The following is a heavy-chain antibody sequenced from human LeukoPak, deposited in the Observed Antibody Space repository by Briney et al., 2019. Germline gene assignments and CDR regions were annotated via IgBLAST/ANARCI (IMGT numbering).Heavy chain of an antibody. J-gene: IGHJ6*02. CDR3: ATLGAAAGTGLYYYYGMDV. V-gene: IGHV1-69*13. Sequence: ASVKVSCKASGGTFSIYAISWVRQAPGQGLEWTGGIIPIFGTANYAQKFQGRVTITADESTSTAYMELSSLRSEDTAVYYCATLGAAAGTGLYYYYGMDVWGQGTTVTVSS. CDR1: GGTFSIYA. D-gene: IGHD6-13*01. CDR2: IIPIFGTA.